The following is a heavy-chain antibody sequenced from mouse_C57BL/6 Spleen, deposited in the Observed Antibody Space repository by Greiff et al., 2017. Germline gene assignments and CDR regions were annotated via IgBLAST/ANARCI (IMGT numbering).Heavy chain of an antibody. D-gene: IGHD2-4*01. CDR3: ARGLPGAMDY. CDR2: IYPGDGDT. Sequence: QVQLQQSGPELVKPGASVTISCKASGYAFSSSWMNWVKQRPGKGLEWIGRIYPGDGDTNYNGKFKGKATLTADKSSSTAYMQLSSLTSEDSAVYFCARGLPGAMDYWGRGTSVTVSS. CDR1: GYAFSSSW. J-gene: IGHJ4*01. V-gene: IGHV1-82*01.